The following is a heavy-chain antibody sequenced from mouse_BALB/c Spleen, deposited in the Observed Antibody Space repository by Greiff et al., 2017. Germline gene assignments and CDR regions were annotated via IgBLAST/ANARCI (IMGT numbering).Heavy chain of an antibody. CDR3: ASPFYGPFAY. V-gene: IGHV5-12-1*01. J-gene: IGHJ3*01. Sequence: EVKVEESGGGLVKPGGSLKLSCAASGFAFSSYDMSWVRQTPEKRLEWVAYISSGGGSTYYPDTVKGRFTISRDNAKNTLYLQMSSLKSEDTAMYYCASPFYGPFAYWGQGTLVTVSA. CDR1: GFAFSSYD. CDR2: ISSGGGST. D-gene: IGHD1-2*01.